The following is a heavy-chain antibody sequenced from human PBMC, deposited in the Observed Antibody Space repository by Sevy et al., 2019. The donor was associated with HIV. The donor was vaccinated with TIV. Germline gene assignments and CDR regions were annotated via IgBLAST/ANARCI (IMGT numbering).Heavy chain of an antibody. CDR3: ARDLDSSTLYYFDY. CDR1: GFTFSSYA. J-gene: IGHJ4*02. D-gene: IGHD6-13*01. V-gene: IGHV3-30-3*01. CDR2: ISYDGSNK. Sequence: GGSLRLSCAASGFTFSSYAMHWVRQAPGKGLECVAVISYDGSNKYYADSVKGRFTISRDNSKNTLYLQMNSLRAEDTAVYYCARDLDSSTLYYFDYWGQGTLVTVSS.